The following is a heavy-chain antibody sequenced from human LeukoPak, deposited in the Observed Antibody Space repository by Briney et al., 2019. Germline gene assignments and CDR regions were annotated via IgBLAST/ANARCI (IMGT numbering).Heavy chain of an antibody. V-gene: IGHV4-34*01. CDR1: GGSISSGGYY. CDR3: ARGASPFQQLWTRDNWFDP. Sequence: SETLSLTCTVSGGSISSGGYYWSWIRQHPGKGLEWIGEINHSGSTNYNPSLKSRVTISVDTSKNQFSLKLSSVTAADTAVYYCARGASPFQQLWTRDNWFDPWGQGTLVTVSS. D-gene: IGHD5-18*01. J-gene: IGHJ5*02. CDR2: INHSGST.